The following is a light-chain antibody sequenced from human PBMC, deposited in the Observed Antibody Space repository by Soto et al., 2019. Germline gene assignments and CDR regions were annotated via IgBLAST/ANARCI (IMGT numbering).Light chain of an antibody. J-gene: IGKJ5*01. CDR1: QGISRY. Sequence: DIRFIQSPSFVSASVGDRATITCGASQGISRYLAWYQQKPGEAPKFLIYAASTLRGGVPSRFSGSGSGTEFTLTISSLQPEDFATYYCQGLNDYPITFGQGTRLEIK. V-gene: IGKV1-9*01. CDR2: AAS. CDR3: QGLNDYPIT.